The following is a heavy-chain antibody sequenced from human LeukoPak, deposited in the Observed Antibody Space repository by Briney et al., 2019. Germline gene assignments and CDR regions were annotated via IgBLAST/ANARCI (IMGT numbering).Heavy chain of an antibody. CDR3: ARGDIVATSYFGEWFDP. CDR1: SGSISSGSYY. J-gene: IGHJ5*02. Sequence: SQTLSLTCTVSSGSISSGSYYWSWIRQPAGKGLEWIGRIYTSGSTNYNPSLKSRVAVSVDTSKNQFSLKLSSVTAADTAVYYCARGDIVATSYFGEWFDPWGQGTLVTVSS. CDR2: IYTSGST. V-gene: IGHV4-61*02. D-gene: IGHD5-12*01.